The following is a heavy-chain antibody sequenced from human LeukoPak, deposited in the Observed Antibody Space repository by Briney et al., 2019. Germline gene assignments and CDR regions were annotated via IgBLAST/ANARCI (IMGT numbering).Heavy chain of an antibody. CDR2: INPNSGGT. CDR3: ARVQTKYSSSWYFLGY. V-gene: IGHV1-2*02. D-gene: IGHD6-13*01. Sequence: ASVKVSCKASGYTFTGYYMHWVRQAPGQGLEWMGWINPNSGGTNYAQKFQGRVTMTRDTSISTAYMELSRLRSDDTAVYYCARVQTKYSSSWYFLGYWGQGTLVTVSP. CDR1: GYTFTGYY. J-gene: IGHJ4*02.